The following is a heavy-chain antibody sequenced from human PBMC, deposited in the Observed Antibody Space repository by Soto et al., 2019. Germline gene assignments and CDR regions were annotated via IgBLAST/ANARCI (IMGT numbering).Heavy chain of an antibody. D-gene: IGHD3-10*01. Sequence: VASVKVSCKASGYTFTSYYMHWVRQAPGQGLEWMRIINPSGGSTSYAQKFQGRVTMTRDTSTSTVYMELSSLRSEDTAVYYCAREPITMVRGEEYFQHWGQGTLVTVSS. V-gene: IGHV1-46*01. CDR3: AREPITMVRGEEYFQH. J-gene: IGHJ1*01. CDR1: GYTFTSYY. CDR2: INPSGGST.